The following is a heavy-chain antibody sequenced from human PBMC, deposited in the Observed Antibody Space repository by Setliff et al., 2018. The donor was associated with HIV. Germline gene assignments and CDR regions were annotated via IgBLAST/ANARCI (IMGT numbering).Heavy chain of an antibody. CDR3: AKDTVYGSGTFDI. V-gene: IGHV4-59*11. D-gene: IGHD3-10*01. J-gene: IGHJ3*02. Sequence: PSETLSLTCTVSGGSISSHYWSWIRQPPGKGLEWIGNVYYSGNTNYNPSLKSRVTIQLDTSKNQFSLKLTSVTAADTAFYYCAKDTVYGSGTFDIWGQGTMVTVSS. CDR1: GGSISSHY. CDR2: VYYSGNT.